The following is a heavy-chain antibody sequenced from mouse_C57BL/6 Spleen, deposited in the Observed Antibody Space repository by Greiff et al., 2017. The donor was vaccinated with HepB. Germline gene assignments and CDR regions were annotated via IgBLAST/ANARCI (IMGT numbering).Heavy chain of an antibody. CDR3: AREGSSGYVSYCDY. J-gene: IGHJ2*01. CDR2: IDPSDSET. CDR1: GYTFTSYW. V-gene: IGHV1-52*01. D-gene: IGHD3-2*02. Sequence: QVQLQQPGAELVRPGSSVKLSCKASGYTFTSYWMHWVKQRPIQGLEWIGNIDPSDSETHYNQKFKDKATLTVDKSSSTAYMQLSSLTSEDSAVYYCAREGSSGYVSYCDYWGKGTTLTVSS.